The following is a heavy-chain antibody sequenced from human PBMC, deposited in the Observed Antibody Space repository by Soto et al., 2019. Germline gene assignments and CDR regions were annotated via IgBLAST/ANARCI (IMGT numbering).Heavy chain of an antibody. D-gene: IGHD4-4*01. CDR2: INPDGNVG. CDR1: GFTFRTYW. Sequence: GGSLRLSCGGSGFTFRTYWMNWGRQAPGKGLEWVANINPDGNVGTYVDSVRGRFTTSRDNAKNSLYLQMNSLRADDTAVYFCAGWGGHDYNYWGQGIMVTVSS. CDR3: AGWGGHDYNY. V-gene: IGHV3-7*03. J-gene: IGHJ4*02.